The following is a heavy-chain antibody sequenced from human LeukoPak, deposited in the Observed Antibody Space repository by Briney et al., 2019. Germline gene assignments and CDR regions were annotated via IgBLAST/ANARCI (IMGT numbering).Heavy chain of an antibody. V-gene: IGHV3-7*01. CDR2: IKQDGSEK. Sequence: GGFLRLSCAASEFIFSGYWMNWVRQAPGKGLEWVANIKQDGSEKQYVDSVRGRFTISRDNAKNSLYLQMNSLRVEDTAVYYCARDGFVGAADYWGQGTLVTVSS. D-gene: IGHD6-13*01. CDR1: EFIFSGYW. J-gene: IGHJ4*02. CDR3: ARDGFVGAADY.